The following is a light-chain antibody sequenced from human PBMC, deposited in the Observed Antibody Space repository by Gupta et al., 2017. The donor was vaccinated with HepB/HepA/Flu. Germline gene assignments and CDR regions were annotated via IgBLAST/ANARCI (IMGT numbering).Light chain of an antibody. J-gene: IGKJ4*01. CDR1: QNISTDY. Sequence: EIVLTQSPGTLSLSPGERATHSCRTSQNISTDYLAWYQHKRGQSPRLLIYATSTRATGIPDRFRGSGSETYFTLTITRLEPEDVAVYFCQQYGTSPLTFGGGTKVEIK. V-gene: IGKV3-20*01. CDR3: QQYGTSPLT. CDR2: ATS.